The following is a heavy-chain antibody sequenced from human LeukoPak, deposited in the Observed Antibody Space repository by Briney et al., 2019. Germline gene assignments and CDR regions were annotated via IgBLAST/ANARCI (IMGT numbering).Heavy chain of an antibody. CDR3: ARDQEGFDY. V-gene: IGHV1-46*01. Sequence: IXWVRQAPGQGLEWMGMIYPRDGSTSYAQKFQGRVTVTRDTSTSTVHMELSGLRSEDTAVYYCARDQEGFDYWGQGTLVTVSS. CDR2: IYPRDGST. J-gene: IGHJ4*02.